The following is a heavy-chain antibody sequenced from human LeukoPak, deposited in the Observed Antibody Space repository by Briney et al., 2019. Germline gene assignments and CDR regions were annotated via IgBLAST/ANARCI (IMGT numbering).Heavy chain of an antibody. CDR1: GLTFSSYS. J-gene: IGHJ3*02. Sequence: GGSLRLSCAASGLTFSSYSMNWVRQAPGKGLEWVAYISSFSGTIYYADSVKGRFTISRDNAKNSLYLQMNSLRDEDTAVYYCARDSFRATFGGVSEDFDIWGQGTMVTVSS. CDR2: ISSFSGTI. CDR3: ARDSFRATFGGVSEDFDI. V-gene: IGHV3-48*02. D-gene: IGHD3-16*01.